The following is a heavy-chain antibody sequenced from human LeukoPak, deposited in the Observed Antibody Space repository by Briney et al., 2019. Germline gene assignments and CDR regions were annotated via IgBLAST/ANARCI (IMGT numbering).Heavy chain of an antibody. CDR3: ARSAGAHTQMNWFDP. J-gene: IGHJ5*02. Sequence: ASVKVSCKASGYTFTGFYMHWVRQAPGQGLEWMGWINPNSGGTNYAQKFQGRVTMTRDTSISTAYMDLSSLTSDDTALYYCARSAGAHTQMNWFDPRGQGTLVTVSS. CDR1: GYTFTGFY. V-gene: IGHV1-2*02. CDR2: INPNSGGT. D-gene: IGHD3-16*01.